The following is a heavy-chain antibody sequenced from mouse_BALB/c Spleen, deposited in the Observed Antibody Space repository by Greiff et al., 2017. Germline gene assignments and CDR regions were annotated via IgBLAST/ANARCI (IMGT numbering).Heavy chain of an antibody. Sequence: EVQLQQSGPGLVKPSQSLSLTCSVTGYSITSGYYWNWIRQFPGNKLEWMGYISYDGSNNYNPSLKNRISITRDTSKNQFFLKLNSVTTEDTATYYCAREGDYGSSYYYAMDYWGQGTSVTVSS. D-gene: IGHD1-1*01. CDR2: ISYDGSN. V-gene: IGHV3-6*02. CDR1: GYSITSGYY. CDR3: AREGDYGSSYYYAMDY. J-gene: IGHJ4*01.